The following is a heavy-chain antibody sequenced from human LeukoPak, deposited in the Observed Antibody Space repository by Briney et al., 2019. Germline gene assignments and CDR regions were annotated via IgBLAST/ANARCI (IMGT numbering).Heavy chain of an antibody. CDR2: IYSIGTT. CDR3: ARVRGYFDY. Sequence: GGSLRLSCAASGFTFDDYAMHWVRQAPGKGLEWVSVIYSIGTTFYADSVKGRFTISRDNSKNTLYLQMNSLRVEDTAVYYCARVRGYFDYWGQGTLVTVSS. J-gene: IGHJ4*02. V-gene: IGHV3-66*01. CDR1: GFTFDDYA. D-gene: IGHD3-10*01.